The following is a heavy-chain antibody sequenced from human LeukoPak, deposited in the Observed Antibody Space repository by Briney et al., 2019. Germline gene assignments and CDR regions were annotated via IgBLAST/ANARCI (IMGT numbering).Heavy chain of an antibody. D-gene: IGHD2-15*01. CDR1: GGSISSSSYY. J-gene: IGHJ6*03. Sequence: PSETLSLTCTVSGGSISSSSYYWGWIRQPPGKGLEWIGSIYYSGSTYYNPSLKSRVTISGDTSKNQFSLKLSSVTAADTAVYYCARDGCSGGSCYSSAYYYYYMDVWGKGTTVTVSS. CDR3: ARDGCSGGSCYSSAYYYYYMDV. CDR2: IYYSGST. V-gene: IGHV4-39*07.